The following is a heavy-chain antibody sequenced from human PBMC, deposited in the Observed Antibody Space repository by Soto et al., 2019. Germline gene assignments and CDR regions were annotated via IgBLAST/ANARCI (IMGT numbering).Heavy chain of an antibody. J-gene: IGHJ4*02. CDR1: GDSITTGGFY. Sequence: SETLSITCTVSGDSITTGGFYWSWIRQRPGKGLEWIGYIYYTGSTYYNPSLKRRVMISVDTSKNQFSLRLSSVTVADSAFCYRARHTAGMVFCDFWGRETLVTVSS. V-gene: IGHV4-31*03. D-gene: IGHD6-13*01. CDR2: IYYTGST. CDR3: ARHTAGMVFCDF.